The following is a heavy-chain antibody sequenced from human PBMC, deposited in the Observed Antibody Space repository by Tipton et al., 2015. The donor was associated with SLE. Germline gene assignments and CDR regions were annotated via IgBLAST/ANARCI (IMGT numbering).Heavy chain of an antibody. CDR2: IYSGGST. J-gene: IGHJ1*01. D-gene: IGHD3-3*01. Sequence: SLRLSCAASGFTVSSNYMSWVRQAPGKELEWVSVIYSGGSTYYADSVKGRFTISRDNSKNTLYLQMNSLRAEDTAVYYCARDRYWRTAEYFQHWGQGTLVSVSS. CDR1: GFTVSSNY. CDR3: ARDRYWRTAEYFQH. V-gene: IGHV3-66*02.